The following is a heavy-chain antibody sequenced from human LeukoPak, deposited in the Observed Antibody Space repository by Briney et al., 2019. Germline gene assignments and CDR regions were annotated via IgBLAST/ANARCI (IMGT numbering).Heavy chain of an antibody. CDR3: TRGGFSDSSGPFDY. D-gene: IGHD3-22*01. J-gene: IGHJ4*02. V-gene: IGHV3-49*03. CDR2: IRSKAYAGTT. CDR1: GFTFGDYT. Sequence: GGSLRLSCTVSGFTFGDYTMSWFRQAPGKGLEWVGFIRSKAYAGTTEYAAFVKGRFTISRDDSKSIAYLQMNSLKTEDTAVYYCTRGGFSDSSGPFDYWGQGTLVTVSS.